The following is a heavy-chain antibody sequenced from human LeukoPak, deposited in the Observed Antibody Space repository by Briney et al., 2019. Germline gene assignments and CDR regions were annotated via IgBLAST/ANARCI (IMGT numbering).Heavy chain of an antibody. Sequence: PGGSLRLSCAASGFTFSTYAMHWVRQAPGKGLEFVAAISSNGGATYYADSVKGRFTISRDNSETTLYLQMGSLGPEDMAVYYCTRSTPGFYFDYWGQGTLVTVSS. J-gene: IGHJ4*02. CDR1: GFTFSTYA. V-gene: IGHV3-64*02. CDR2: ISSNGGAT. CDR3: TRSTPGFYFDY. D-gene: IGHD3-10*01.